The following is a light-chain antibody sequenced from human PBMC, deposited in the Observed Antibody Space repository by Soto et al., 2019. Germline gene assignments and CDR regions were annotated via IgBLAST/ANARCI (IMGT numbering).Light chain of an antibody. Sequence: EIIFPQPPAALSLSPGARPTLSGRASQRASSHLAWYQQKPGQSPRLLIYGASTRATGIPVRFSGSGSGTEFTLTISNLQSEDFAVYYCQRYDHWYSWTFGQGTKVDI. CDR1: QRASSH. J-gene: IGKJ1*01. V-gene: IGKV3-15*01. CDR3: QRYDHWYSWT. CDR2: GAS.